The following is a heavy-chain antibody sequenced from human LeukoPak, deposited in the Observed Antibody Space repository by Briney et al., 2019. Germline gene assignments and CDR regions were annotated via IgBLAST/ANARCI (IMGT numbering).Heavy chain of an antibody. J-gene: IGHJ5*02. V-gene: IGHV1-2*02. CDR3: ARVVKRGINWFDP. CDR2: INSNSGGT. Sequence: SVKVSCKASGYTFTGYYMHWVRQAPGQGLEWMGWINSNSGGTNYAQKFQGRVTMTRDTSISTAYMELSRLRSDDTAVYYCARVVKRGINWFDPWGQGTLVTVSS. CDR1: GYTFTGYY. D-gene: IGHD5-24*01.